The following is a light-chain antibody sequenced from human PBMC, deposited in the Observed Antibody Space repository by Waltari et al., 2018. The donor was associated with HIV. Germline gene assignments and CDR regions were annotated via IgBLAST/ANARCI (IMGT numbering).Light chain of an antibody. J-gene: IGLJ2*01. CDR2: MSD. CDR1: SSNIGSNY. Sequence: QSVLTQPPSASGTPGQRVTISCSGSSSNIGSNYVYWYQQLPGTAPKLLIHMSDQRPSGVPDRFSESKSGTSASLAISGLRSEDEAEYYCAAWDDSLSATVFGGGTKLTVL. CDR3: AAWDDSLSATV. V-gene: IGLV1-47*01.